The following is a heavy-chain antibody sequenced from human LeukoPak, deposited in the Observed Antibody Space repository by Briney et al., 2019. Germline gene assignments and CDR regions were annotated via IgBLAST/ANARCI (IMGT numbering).Heavy chain of an antibody. CDR2: FDPEDGET. D-gene: IGHD3-22*01. CDR1: GYTLTELS. Sequence: ASVKVSCKVSGYTLTELSMHWVRQAPGKGLEWMGGFDPEDGETIYAQKFQGRVTMTEDTSTDTAYMELSSLRSEDTAVYYCATVDYCDSSGNFDYWGQGTLVTVSS. CDR3: ATVDYCDSSGNFDY. J-gene: IGHJ4*02. V-gene: IGHV1-24*01.